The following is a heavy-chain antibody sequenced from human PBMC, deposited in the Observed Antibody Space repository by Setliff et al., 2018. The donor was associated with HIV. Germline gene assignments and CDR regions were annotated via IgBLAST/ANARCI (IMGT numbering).Heavy chain of an antibody. D-gene: IGHD3-10*01. CDR2: IFPSGTT. CDR1: GDSMRDYY. J-gene: IGHJ5*02. Sequence: SETLSLTCTVSGDSMRDYYWSWLRQPAGKGLEWIGRIFPSGTTDYNPSLKSRVTMSIDTSKDQFSLNLKSVTAADTAAYFCARDRSNYGSGSSAYNWFDPWGQGTLVTVSS. CDR3: ARDRSNYGSGSSAYNWFDP. V-gene: IGHV4-4*07.